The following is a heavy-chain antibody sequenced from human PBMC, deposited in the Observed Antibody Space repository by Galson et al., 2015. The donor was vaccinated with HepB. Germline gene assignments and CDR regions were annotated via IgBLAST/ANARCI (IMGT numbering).Heavy chain of an antibody. CDR1: GGTFSSYT. Sequence: SVKVSCKASGGTFSSYTISWVRQAPGQGLEWMGRIIPILGIANYAQKFQGRVTITADKSTSTAYMELSSLRSEDTAVYYCARAPRAAAARVFDYWGQGTLVTVSS. D-gene: IGHD6-13*01. J-gene: IGHJ4*02. CDR3: ARAPRAAAARVFDY. V-gene: IGHV1-69*02. CDR2: IIPILGIA.